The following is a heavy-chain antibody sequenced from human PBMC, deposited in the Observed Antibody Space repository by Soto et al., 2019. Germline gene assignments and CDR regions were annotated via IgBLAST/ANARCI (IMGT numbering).Heavy chain of an antibody. Sequence: PGESLKISCKASGYSFSSYWVTWVRQTPGKGLEWMGRIDPSDSYTNYNPPFQGHVTISVDKSISTAYLQWSSLKASDTAMYYCARLYGGNSGMDVWGQGTTVTVSS. J-gene: IGHJ6*02. CDR1: GYSFSSYW. D-gene: IGHD4-17*01. CDR2: IDPSDSYT. V-gene: IGHV5-10-1*01. CDR3: ARLYGGNSGMDV.